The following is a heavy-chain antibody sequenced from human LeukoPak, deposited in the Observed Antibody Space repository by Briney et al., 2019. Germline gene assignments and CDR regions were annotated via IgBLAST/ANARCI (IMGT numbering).Heavy chain of an antibody. CDR1: GYTFTSYD. V-gene: IGHV1-8*01. J-gene: IGHJ4*02. CDR3: ARAGGYSYKDY. Sequence: GASVKVSCKASGYTFTSYDINWVRQATGQGLEWMGWMNPNSGNTGYAQKFQGRVTMTRDTSISTAYMELSRLRSDDTAVYYCARAGGYSYKDYWGQGTLVTVSS. D-gene: IGHD5-18*01. CDR2: MNPNSGNT.